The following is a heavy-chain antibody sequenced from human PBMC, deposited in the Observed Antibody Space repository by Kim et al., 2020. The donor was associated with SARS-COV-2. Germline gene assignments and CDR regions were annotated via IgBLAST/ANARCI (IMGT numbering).Heavy chain of an antibody. CDR3: ARIRWATVTTRQPDPYYYYGMDV. D-gene: IGHD4-17*01. CDR1: GFSLSTSGMC. J-gene: IGHJ6*02. CDR2: IDWDDDK. Sequence: SGPTLVNPTQTLTLTCTFSGFSLSTSGMCVSWIRQPPGKALEWLARIDWDDDKYYSTSLKTRLTISKDTSKNQVVLTMTNMDPVDTATYYCARIRWATVTTRQPDPYYYYGMDVWGQGTTVTVSS. V-gene: IGHV2-70*11.